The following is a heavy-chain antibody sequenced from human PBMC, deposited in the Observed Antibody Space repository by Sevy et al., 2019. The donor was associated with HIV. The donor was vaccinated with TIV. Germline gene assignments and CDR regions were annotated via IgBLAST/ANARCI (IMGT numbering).Heavy chain of an antibody. V-gene: IGHV1-69*13. J-gene: IGHJ4*02. D-gene: IGHD3-9*01. Sequence: ASVKVSCKASGGTFSSYAISWVRQAPGQGLEWMGGIIPIFGTANYAQKFQGRVTITADESTSPAYMELSSLRSEDTAVYYCARNTYYDILTGYYQYYFDYWGQGTLVTVSS. CDR2: IIPIFGTA. CDR1: GGTFSSYA. CDR3: ARNTYYDILTGYYQYYFDY.